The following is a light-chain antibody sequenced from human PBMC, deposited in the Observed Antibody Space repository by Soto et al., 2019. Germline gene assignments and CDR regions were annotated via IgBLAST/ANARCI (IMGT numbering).Light chain of an antibody. CDR3: ASWDDSLSGTAV. CDR2: LND. V-gene: IGLV1-47*01. CDR1: TSNIGSNF. J-gene: IGLJ2*01. Sequence: QAVVTQSPSASGAPGQRVTISCSGSTSNIGSNFVYWYQQLPGTAPKLLMSLNDQRPSGVPDRFSGSKSGTSAFLAISGLRSEDEAIYYCASWDDSLSGTAVFGGGTKLTVL.